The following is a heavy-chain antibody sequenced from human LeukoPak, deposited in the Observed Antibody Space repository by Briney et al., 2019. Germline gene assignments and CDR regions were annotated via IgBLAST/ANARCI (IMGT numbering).Heavy chain of an antibody. J-gene: IGHJ4*02. CDR1: GGSISSYY. CDR2: ICYSGST. V-gene: IGHV4-59*01. CDR3: ARNTGFFDY. Sequence: SETLSLTCTVSGGSISSYYWSWIRQPPGKGLEWIGYICYSGSTNYNPSLKSRVTISVDTSKNQFSLKLSSVTAADTAVYYCARNTGFFDYWGQGTLVTVSS.